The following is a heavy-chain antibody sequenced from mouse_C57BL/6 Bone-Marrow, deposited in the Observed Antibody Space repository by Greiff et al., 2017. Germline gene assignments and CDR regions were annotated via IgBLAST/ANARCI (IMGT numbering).Heavy chain of an antibody. Sequence: VKLMESGAELVRPGASVKLSCKASGYTFTDYYINWVKQRPGQGLEWIARIYPGSGNTYYNEKFKGKATLTAEKSSSTAYMQLSSLTSEDSAVYFCARWSNYEAYWGQGTLVTVSA. J-gene: IGHJ3*01. V-gene: IGHV1-76*01. CDR2: IYPGSGNT. D-gene: IGHD2-5*01. CDR1: GYTFTDYY. CDR3: ARWSNYEAY.